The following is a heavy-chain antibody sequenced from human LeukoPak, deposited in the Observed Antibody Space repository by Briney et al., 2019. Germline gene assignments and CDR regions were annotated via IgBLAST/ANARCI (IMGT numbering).Heavy chain of an antibody. J-gene: IGHJ4*02. V-gene: IGHV4-39*01. CDR3: ARLPGDFDY. CDR1: GGSISSSSYY. Sequence: SETLSLTCTVSGGSISSSSYYWGWIRQPPGKGLEWIGSIYYSGSTYYNPSLKSRVTISVDTSKNQFSLKLSPVTAADTAVYYCARLPGDFDYWGQGTLVTVSS. CDR2: IYYSGST.